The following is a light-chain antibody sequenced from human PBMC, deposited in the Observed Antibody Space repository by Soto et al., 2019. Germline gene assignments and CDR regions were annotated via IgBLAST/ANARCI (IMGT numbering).Light chain of an antibody. CDR1: SSNIGAGYD. Sequence: QTVVTQPPSVSGAPGQRVTISCTGSSSNIGAGYDVHWYQQLPGTAPKLLIYGNNNRPSGVPDRFSGSKSGTSASLAITGLQAEDEADYYCQSYDSSLSGGVFSGGTKLTVL. CDR3: QSYDSSLSGGV. CDR2: GNN. J-gene: IGLJ3*02. V-gene: IGLV1-40*01.